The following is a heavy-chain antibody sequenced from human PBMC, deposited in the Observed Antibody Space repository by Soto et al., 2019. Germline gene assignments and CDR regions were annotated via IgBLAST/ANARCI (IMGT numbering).Heavy chain of an antibody. CDR3: SGRGACDISSGYYPFDY. Sequence: GHTLPHPTYTLTLTRTWSVLPVMDSPVGMAWVGEPSGQTVEWDALSYWDDGKRYSPCLKTRLNITKNTSNNQVVLTLTNEDAVDTAAYYCSGRGACDISSGYYPFDYWGQGNTVTVSS. CDR2: SYWDDGK. J-gene: IGHJ4*03. CDR1: VLPVMDSPVG. V-gene: IGHV2-5*02. D-gene: IGHD3-3*01.